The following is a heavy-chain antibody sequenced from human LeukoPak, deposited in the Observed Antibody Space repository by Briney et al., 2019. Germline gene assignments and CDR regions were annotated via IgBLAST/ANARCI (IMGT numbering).Heavy chain of an antibody. CDR1: GGTFSSYA. Sequence: SVKVSCKASGGTFSSYAISWVRQAPGQGLEWMGRIIPILGIANYAQKFQGRVTITADKSTSTAYMELSSLRSEDTAVYYCARALFGGVGAPAYWGQGTLVTVSS. CDR3: ARALFGGVGAPAY. J-gene: IGHJ4*02. CDR2: IIPILGIA. D-gene: IGHD3-16*01. V-gene: IGHV1-69*04.